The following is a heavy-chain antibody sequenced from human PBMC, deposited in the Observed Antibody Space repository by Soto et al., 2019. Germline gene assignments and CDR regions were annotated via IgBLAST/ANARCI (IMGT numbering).Heavy chain of an antibody. V-gene: IGHV4-59*01. CDR1: GGSISSYY. D-gene: IGHD3-3*01. CDR3: ARARSAWGDFWSGYPPYNWFDP. J-gene: IGHJ5*02. CDR2: IYYSGST. Sequence: VWPSETLSLTCTVSGGSISSYYRSWIRQPPGKGLEWIGYIYYSGSTNYNPSLKSRVTISVDTSKNQFSLKLSSVTAADTAVYYCARARSAWGDFWSGYPPYNWFDPWGQGTLVTVSS.